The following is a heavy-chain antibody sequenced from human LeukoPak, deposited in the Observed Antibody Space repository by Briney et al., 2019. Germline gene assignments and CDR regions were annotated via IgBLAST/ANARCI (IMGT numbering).Heavy chain of an antibody. D-gene: IGHD6-13*01. CDR3: ARDSSSSSTRYYYYYMDV. V-gene: IGHV3-30*01. CDR1: GFTFSSHA. CDR2: ISYDGSNK. J-gene: IGHJ6*03. Sequence: GGSLRLSCAASGFTFSSHAMHWVRQAPGKGLEWVAVISYDGSNKYYADSVKGRFTISRDNSKNTLYLQMNSLRAEDTAVYYCARDSSSSSTRYYYYYMDVWGKGTTVTVSS.